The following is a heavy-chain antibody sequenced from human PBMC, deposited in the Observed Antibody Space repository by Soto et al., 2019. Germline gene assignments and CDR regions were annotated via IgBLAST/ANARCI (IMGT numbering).Heavy chain of an antibody. Sequence: ASVKVSCKASGYTFTSYYMHWVRQAPGQGLEWMGIINPSGGSTSYAQKFQGRVTMTRDTSTSTVYMELNSLKTEDTAVYYCTRHDSNYDFWSGSPPRYGMDVWGQGTTVTVSS. CDR2: INPSGGST. V-gene: IGHV1-46*03. J-gene: IGHJ6*02. CDR1: GYTFTSYY. D-gene: IGHD3-3*01. CDR3: TRHDSNYDFWSGSPPRYGMDV.